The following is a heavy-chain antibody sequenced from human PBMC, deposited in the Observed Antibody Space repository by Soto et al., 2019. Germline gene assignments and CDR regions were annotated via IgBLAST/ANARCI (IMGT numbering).Heavy chain of an antibody. CDR1: GGSISSYY. CDR3: ARIGSGYSYYDY. V-gene: IGHV4-59*01. CDR2: IYYSGST. D-gene: IGHD5-18*01. J-gene: IGHJ4*02. Sequence: PSETLSLTCTVSGGSISSYYWSWIRQPPGKGLEWIGYIYYSGSTNYNPSLKSRVTISVDTSKNQFSLKLSSVIAADTAVYYCARIGSGYSYYDYWGQGTLVTVSS.